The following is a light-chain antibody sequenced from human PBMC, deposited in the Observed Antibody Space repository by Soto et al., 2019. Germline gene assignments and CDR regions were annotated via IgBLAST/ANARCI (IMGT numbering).Light chain of an antibody. V-gene: IGKV3-15*01. CDR2: GAS. Sequence: VMTQSPAALSVSPGERATLSCRASQGVSSHLAWYQQKPGQAPRLLIYGASTRATGIPARFSGSGSGTEFTLTISGLQSEDFAVYYCQQYNNWPRTFGQGTKVDIK. CDR1: QGVSSH. J-gene: IGKJ1*01. CDR3: QQYNNWPRT.